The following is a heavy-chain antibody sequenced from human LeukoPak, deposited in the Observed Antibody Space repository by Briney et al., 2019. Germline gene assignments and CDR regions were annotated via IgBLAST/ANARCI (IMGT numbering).Heavy chain of an antibody. CDR3: ARVTTVTTSFDY. CDR2: IYHSGST. V-gene: IGHV4-59*08. CDR1: GGSISSYY. J-gene: IGHJ4*02. D-gene: IGHD4-11*01. Sequence: SETLSLTCTVSGGSISSYYWSWIRQPPGKGLEWIGSIYHSGSTYYNPSLKSRVTISVDTSKNQFSLKLSSVTAADTAVYYCARVTTVTTSFDYWGQGTLVTVSS.